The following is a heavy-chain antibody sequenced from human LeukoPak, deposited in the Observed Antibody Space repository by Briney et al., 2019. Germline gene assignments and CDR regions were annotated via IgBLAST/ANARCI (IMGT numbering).Heavy chain of an antibody. CDR1: GYTFTSYG. Sequence: GASVKVSCKASGYTFTSYGISWVRQAPGQGLEWMGWISAYNGNTNYAQKLQGRVTMTTDTSTSTAYMELRSLRSDDTAVYYCARDRLTHIVVVPAAMHFWSDPWGQGTLVTVSS. V-gene: IGHV1-18*01. CDR2: ISAYNGNT. J-gene: IGHJ5*02. CDR3: ARDRLTHIVVVPAAMHFWSDP. D-gene: IGHD2-2*01.